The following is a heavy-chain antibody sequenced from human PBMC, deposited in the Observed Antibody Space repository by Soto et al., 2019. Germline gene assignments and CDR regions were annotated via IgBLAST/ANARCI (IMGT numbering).Heavy chain of an antibody. CDR2: ISRNSGSI. V-gene: IGHV3-9*01. Sequence: EVQLVESGGGLVQPGRSLRLSCAASGFTFDDYAMHWVRQAPGKGLEWVSGISRNSGSIGYADSVKGRFTISRDNAKNSLYLQMNSLRAEDTALYYCAKVMPYYDILTGYPVGEYSFDYWGQGTLVTVSS. CDR1: GFTFDDYA. J-gene: IGHJ4*02. CDR3: AKVMPYYDILTGYPVGEYSFDY. D-gene: IGHD3-9*01.